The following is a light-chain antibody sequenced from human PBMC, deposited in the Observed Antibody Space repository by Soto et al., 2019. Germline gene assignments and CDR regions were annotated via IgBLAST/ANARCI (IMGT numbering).Light chain of an antibody. CDR1: SSNLGNNY. Sequence: QSVLTQPPSVSAAPGQRVTISCSGGSSNLGNNYVSWYQQLPGTAPKLLIYDNNKRPSGIPDRFSGSKSGTSATLDITGLQTGDEAEYYCGTWDSSLSAGLFGGGTKLTVL. CDR2: DNN. V-gene: IGLV1-51*01. CDR3: GTWDSSLSAGL. J-gene: IGLJ3*02.